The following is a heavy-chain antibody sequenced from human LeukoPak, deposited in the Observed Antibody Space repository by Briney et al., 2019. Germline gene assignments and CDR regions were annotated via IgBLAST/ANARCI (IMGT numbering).Heavy chain of an antibody. CDR1: GFTFSSYG. D-gene: IGHD1-26*01. J-gene: IGHJ3*02. CDR3: ARLCIVGTKSAFDI. CDR2: ISSSSTYI. V-gene: IGHV3-21*01. Sequence: GGSLRLSCAAPGFTFSSYGMNWVRQAPGKGLEWVSFISSSSTYINYADSVKGRFTISRDNAKNSLYLQMSSLRAEDTAVYYCARLCIVGTKSAFDIWGQGTMVTVSS.